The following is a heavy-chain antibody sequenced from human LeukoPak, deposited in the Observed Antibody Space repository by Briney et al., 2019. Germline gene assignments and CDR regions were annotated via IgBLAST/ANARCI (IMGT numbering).Heavy chain of an antibody. D-gene: IGHD3-10*02. CDR2: ISSSGSTI. J-gene: IGHJ6*04. CDR3: AELGITMIGGV. CDR1: GFTFSSYA. V-gene: IGHV3-48*03. Sequence: HGGSLRLSCAASGFTFSSYAMSWVRQAPGKGLEWVSAISSSGSTIYYADSVKGRFTISRDNAKNSLYLQMNSLRAEDTAVYYCAELGITMIGGVWGKGTTITISS.